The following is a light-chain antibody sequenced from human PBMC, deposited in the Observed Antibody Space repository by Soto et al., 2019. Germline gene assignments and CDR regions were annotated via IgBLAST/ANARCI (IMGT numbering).Light chain of an antibody. Sequence: EIVTTQSPASLSVSPGGSAPLSCRASQSISDTLAWYQQKPGQAPRLLIYGASTMAPGVPSRFSGSGSGTDFTLTISSLQSEDFATYYCQQYNSSPRTFGQGTKVDIK. CDR2: GAS. J-gene: IGKJ1*01. CDR1: QSISDT. V-gene: IGKV3-15*01. CDR3: QQYNSSPRT.